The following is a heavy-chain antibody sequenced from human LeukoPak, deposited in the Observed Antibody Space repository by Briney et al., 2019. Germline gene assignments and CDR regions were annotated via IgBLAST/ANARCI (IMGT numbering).Heavy chain of an antibody. CDR3: AKAELGVDTFFDY. J-gene: IGHJ4*02. D-gene: IGHD3-3*01. V-gene: IGHV3-30*18. CDR2: ISYDGSNK. CDR1: GFTFSSYG. Sequence: PGGSLRLSCAASGFTFSSYGMHWVRQAPGKGLEWVAVISYDGSNKYYADSVQGRFTISRDNSKRTLFLQMNSLRAEDTAFYYCAKAELGVDTFFDYWGQGTLVTVSS.